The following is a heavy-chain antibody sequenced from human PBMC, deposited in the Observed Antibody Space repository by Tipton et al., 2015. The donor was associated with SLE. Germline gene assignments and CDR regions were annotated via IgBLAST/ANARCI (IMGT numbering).Heavy chain of an antibody. Sequence: TLSLTCAVSGYSISSGYYWSWIRQPPGKGLEWIGSIYHSGSTYYNPSLKSRVTISVDTSKNQFSLKLSSVTAADTAVYYCASGGFGELLDYWGQGTLVTVSS. D-gene: IGHD3-10*01. J-gene: IGHJ4*02. V-gene: IGHV4-38-2*01. CDR2: IYHSGST. CDR3: ASGGFGELLDY. CDR1: GYSISSGYY.